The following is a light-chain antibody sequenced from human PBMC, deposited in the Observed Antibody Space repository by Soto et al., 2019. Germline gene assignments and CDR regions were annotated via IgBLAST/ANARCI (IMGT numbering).Light chain of an antibody. CDR3: QQIYTIPLT. CDR1: QTINSW. CDR2: DAS. J-gene: IGKJ4*01. V-gene: IGKV1-5*01. Sequence: DIQMTQSPSTLSASVGDRVTITCRASQTINSWLAWYQQKPGKDPKVLIFDASSLKTGVPTRFSGSGSGTEFTLTISSLQPEDFASYYCQQIYTIPLTFGGGTKVDI.